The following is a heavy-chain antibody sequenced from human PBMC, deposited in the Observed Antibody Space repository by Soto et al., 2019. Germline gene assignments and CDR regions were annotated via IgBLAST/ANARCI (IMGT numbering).Heavy chain of an antibody. V-gene: IGHV3-7*01. D-gene: IGHD3-3*01. CDR1: GFTFSSYW. Sequence: EVQLVESGGGLVQPGGSLRLSCADSGFTFSSYWMSWVRQAPVKGLEWVGNIKQDGSEKNYVDSVKGRFTISRDNAKNFMYLPMNSLRAEDTAVYYCARSANEVRQNISGVVTVDEDWFDPWGQGTLVT. J-gene: IGHJ5*02. CDR2: IKQDGSEK. CDR3: ARSANEVRQNISGVVTVDEDWFDP.